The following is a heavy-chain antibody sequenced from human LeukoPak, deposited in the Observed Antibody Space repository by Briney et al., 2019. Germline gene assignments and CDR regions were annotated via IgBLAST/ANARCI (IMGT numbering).Heavy chain of an antibody. CDR1: GFIFNTYV. V-gene: IGHV3-30*02. Sequence: GGSLRLSCAASGFIFNTYVMHWVRQAPGKGLEWLAFIRYDGSNKNYADSVKGRFTISRDNSKNTLYLQMNSLRAEDTAVYYCARTPGYSSGWYGGPVADAFDIWGQGTMVTVSS. J-gene: IGHJ3*02. CDR2: IRYDGSNK. D-gene: IGHD6-19*01. CDR3: ARTPGYSSGWYGGPVADAFDI.